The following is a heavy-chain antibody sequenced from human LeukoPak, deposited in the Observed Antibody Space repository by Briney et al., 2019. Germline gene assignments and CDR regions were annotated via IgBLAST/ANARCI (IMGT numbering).Heavy chain of an antibody. V-gene: IGHV4-38-2*01. Sequence: SETLSLTCAVSGYSISIGYYWGWIRQPPGKGLEWIASIYLSGSTSYNPSLKSRVTISIDTSKTQFSLKLSSVSAADTAVDYCARLFLFGVVINIFDAFDIWGQGTMVTVSS. D-gene: IGHD3-22*01. CDR3: ARLFLFGVVINIFDAFDI. CDR1: GYSISIGYY. CDR2: IYLSGST. J-gene: IGHJ3*02.